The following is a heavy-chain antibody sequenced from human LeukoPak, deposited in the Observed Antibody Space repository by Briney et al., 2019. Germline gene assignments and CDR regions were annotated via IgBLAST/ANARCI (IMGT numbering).Heavy chain of an antibody. D-gene: IGHD1-1*01. CDR3: ARPRYGIFDY. CDR1: GGSISSGGYS. J-gene: IGHJ4*02. Sequence: SETLSLTCAVSGGSISSGGYSWGWIRQPPGKGLEWIGSIYYSGSTYYNPSLKSRVTISVDTSKNQFSLKLSSVTAADTAVYYCARPRYGIFDYWGQGPLVTVSS. CDR2: IYYSGST. V-gene: IGHV4-39*07.